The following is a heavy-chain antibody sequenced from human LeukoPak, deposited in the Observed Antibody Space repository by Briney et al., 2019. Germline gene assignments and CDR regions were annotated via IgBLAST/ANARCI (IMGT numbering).Heavy chain of an antibody. D-gene: IGHD4-17*01. CDR1: GYSISNGYY. J-gene: IGHJ6*03. Sequence: ASETLSLTCTVGGYSISNGYYWGWIRQPPGKGLEWIGSLYHSGSTYYNPSLKSRVNISVDTSKNQFSLKLTSVTAADTAVYYCAREDNGDYDEDYYYYMDVWGKGTTVTVSS. CDR3: AREDNGDYDEDYYYYMDV. V-gene: IGHV4-38-2*02. CDR2: LYHSGST.